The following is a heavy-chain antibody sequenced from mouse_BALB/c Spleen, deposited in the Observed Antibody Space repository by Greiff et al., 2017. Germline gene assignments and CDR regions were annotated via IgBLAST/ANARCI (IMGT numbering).Heavy chain of an antibody. CDR2: ISYDGSN. CDR1: GYSITSGYY. J-gene: IGHJ1*01. V-gene: IGHV3-6*02. D-gene: IGHD3-3*01. Sequence: EVQVVESGPGLVKPSQSLSLTCSVTGYSITSGYYWNWIRQFPGNKLEWMGYISYDGSNNYNPSLKNRISITRDTSKNQFFLKLNSVTTEDTATYYCAREGRDEYFDVWGAGTTVTVSS. CDR3: AREGRDEYFDV.